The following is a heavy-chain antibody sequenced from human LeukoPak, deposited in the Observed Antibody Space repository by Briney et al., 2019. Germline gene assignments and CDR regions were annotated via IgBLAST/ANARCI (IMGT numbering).Heavy chain of an antibody. J-gene: IGHJ4*02. CDR3: ASDIVATSRDF. Sequence: GGSLRLSCAASGFTFSDYYMSWIRRGPGKGLEWVAYITSSGDDIYYADSVKGRFTISRDNAKNALFLRMSSLRVEDTATYYCASDIVATSRDFWGQGTLVSVSS. CDR1: GFTFSDYY. V-gene: IGHV3-11*01. D-gene: IGHD5-12*01. CDR2: ITSSGDDI.